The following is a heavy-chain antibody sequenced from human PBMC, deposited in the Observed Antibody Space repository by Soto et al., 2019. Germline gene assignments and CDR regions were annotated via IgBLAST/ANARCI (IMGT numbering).Heavy chain of an antibody. J-gene: IGHJ2*01. Sequence: EVQLVESGGGLVQPGGSLRLSCAASGFTFSSYSMNWVRQAPGKGLEWVSYISSSSSTIYYADSVKGRFTISRDNAKNSLYLQMNSLRAEDTAVYYCARSPVKGLQYRNGYFDLWGRGTLVTVSS. D-gene: IGHD4-4*01. CDR2: ISSSSSTI. CDR1: GFTFSSYS. V-gene: IGHV3-48*01. CDR3: ARSPVKGLQYRNGYFDL.